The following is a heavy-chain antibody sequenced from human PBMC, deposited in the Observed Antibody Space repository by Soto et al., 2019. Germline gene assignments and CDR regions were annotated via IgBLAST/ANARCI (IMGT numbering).Heavy chain of an antibody. CDR1: GGPISSYY. J-gene: IGHJ5*02. D-gene: IGHD2-2*01. V-gene: IGHV4-59*01. Sequence: PSETLSLTCTVSGGPISSYYWSWIRQPPGKGLEWIGYIYYSGSTNYNPSLKSRVTISVDTSKNQFSLKLSSVTAADTAVYYCARATYCSSTSCYPQAVWWFDPWGQRTLVTVSS. CDR2: IYYSGST. CDR3: ARATYCSSTSCYPQAVWWFDP.